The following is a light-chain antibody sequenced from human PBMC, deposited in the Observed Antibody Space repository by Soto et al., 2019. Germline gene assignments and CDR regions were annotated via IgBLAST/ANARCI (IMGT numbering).Light chain of an antibody. CDR1: QSVSSSY. V-gene: IGKV3-20*01. CDR3: QQYARAPGA. Sequence: EIVLTQSPGTLSVSPGEGATLSCRASQSVSSSYLAWYQQKPGQAPRLLIYGASSRATGIPDRFSGSGSGTDFTLTISRLEPGDFAVYYCQQYARAPGAFGQGAKLEIK. CDR2: GAS. J-gene: IGKJ1*01.